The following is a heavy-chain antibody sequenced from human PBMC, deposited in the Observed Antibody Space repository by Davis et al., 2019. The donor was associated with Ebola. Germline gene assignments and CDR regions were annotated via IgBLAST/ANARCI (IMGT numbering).Heavy chain of an antibody. J-gene: IGHJ4*02. D-gene: IGHD3-22*01. V-gene: IGHV4-34*01. CDR2: INHSGST. Sequence: PSETLSLTCTVSGGSISSYYWSWIRQPPGKGLEWIGEINHSGSTNYNPSLKSRVTISVDTSKNQFSLKLSSVTAADTAVYYCARGASHYYDSSGYYWGQGTLVTVSS. CDR1: GGSISSYY. CDR3: ARGASHYYDSSGYY.